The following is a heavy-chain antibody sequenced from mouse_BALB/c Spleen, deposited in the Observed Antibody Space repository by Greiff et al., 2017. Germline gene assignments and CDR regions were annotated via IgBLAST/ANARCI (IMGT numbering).Heavy chain of an antibody. CDR1: GYTFTSYV. V-gene: IGHV1-14*01. CDR3: AREGLRGAMDY. Sequence: LVESGPELVKPGASVKMSCKASGYTFTSYVMHWVKQKPGQGLEWIGYINPYNDGTKYNEKFKGKATLTSDKSSSTAYMELSSLTSEDSAVYYCAREGLRGAMDYWGQGTSVTVSS. D-gene: IGHD2-4*01. CDR2: INPYNDGT. J-gene: IGHJ4*01.